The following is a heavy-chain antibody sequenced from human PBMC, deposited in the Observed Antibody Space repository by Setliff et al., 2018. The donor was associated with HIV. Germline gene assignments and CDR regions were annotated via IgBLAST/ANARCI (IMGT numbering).Heavy chain of an antibody. Sequence: GASVKVSCKPSGQTFTNCDIHWMRRATGQGLEWMGWMNPNSGFSGYALKFHDRFTMTRDTSITTANMELSSLTSEETAVYYCARGKGVGGVIITGGLDVWGQGTTVTVSS. D-gene: IGHD3-10*01. J-gene: IGHJ6*02. CDR3: ARGKGVGGVIITGGLDV. CDR2: MNPNSGFS. CDR1: GQTFTNCD. V-gene: IGHV1-8*01.